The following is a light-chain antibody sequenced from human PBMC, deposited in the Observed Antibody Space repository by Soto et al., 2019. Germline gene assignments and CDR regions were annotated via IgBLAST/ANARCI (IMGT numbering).Light chain of an antibody. J-gene: IGKJ3*01. CDR2: EAS. V-gene: IGKV1-27*01. Sequence: DIQMTQSPSSLSASVGDRVTISCRASQGIRNFLAWYQQKPGKIPKVMIYEASTLQSGVPSRFIGSGSGTNFTLTISSLQPEDVATYYCQNYNSGIFTFGPGTKVEIK. CDR3: QNYNSGIFT. CDR1: QGIRNF.